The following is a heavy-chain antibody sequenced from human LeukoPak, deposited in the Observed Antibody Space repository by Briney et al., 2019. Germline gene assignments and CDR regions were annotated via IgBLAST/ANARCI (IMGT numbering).Heavy chain of an antibody. CDR1: GGSFSGYY. Sequence: PSETLSLTCAVYGGSFSGYYRSWIRQPPGKGLEWIGEINHSGSTNYNPSLKSRVTISVDTSKNQFSLKLSSVTAADTAVYYCARQEQPRYYYGMDVWGKGTTVTVSS. D-gene: IGHD1/OR15-1a*01. CDR3: ARQEQPRYYYGMDV. CDR2: INHSGST. V-gene: IGHV4-34*01. J-gene: IGHJ6*04.